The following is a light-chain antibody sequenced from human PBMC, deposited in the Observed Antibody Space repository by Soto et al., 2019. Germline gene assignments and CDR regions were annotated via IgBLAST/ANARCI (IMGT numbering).Light chain of an antibody. CDR1: SSNIGAGYD. CDR3: QSYDSSLSGWV. Sequence: QAVVTQPPSVSGAPWQRVTISCTGSSSNIGAGYDVHWYQQLPGTAPKLLIYGNSNRPSGVPDRFSGSKSGTSASLAITGLQAEDEADYYCQSYDSSLSGWVFGGGTKLTVL. J-gene: IGLJ3*02. V-gene: IGLV1-40*01. CDR2: GNS.